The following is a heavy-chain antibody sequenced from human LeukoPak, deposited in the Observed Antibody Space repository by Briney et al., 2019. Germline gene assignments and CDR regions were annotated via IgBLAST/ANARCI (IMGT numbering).Heavy chain of an antibody. J-gene: IGHJ4*02. CDR2: ISGSGGST. CDR3: AKYSSGYRYYFDY. V-gene: IGHV3-23*01. D-gene: IGHD3-22*01. CDR1: GFTFSSYA. Sequence: GGSLRLSCAASGFTFSSYAMSWVRQAPGKGLEWVSAISGSGGSTYYADSVKGRFTISRDNSKNALYLQMNSLRAEDTAVYYCAKYSSGYRYYFDYWGQGTLVTVSS.